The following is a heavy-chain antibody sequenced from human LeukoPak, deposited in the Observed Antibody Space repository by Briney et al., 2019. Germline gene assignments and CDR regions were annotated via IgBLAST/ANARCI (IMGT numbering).Heavy chain of an antibody. CDR1: GGSISSYY. D-gene: IGHD1-14*01. CDR3: ARASPTTNKGAYGWFDP. CDR2: IYYSGST. J-gene: IGHJ5*02. Sequence: SKTLSLTCTASGGSISSYYWSWIRQPPGKGLEWIGYIYYSGSTNYNPSLKSRVTMSVDTSKNQFSLKLSSVTAADTAVYYCARASPTTNKGAYGWFDPWGQGTLVTVSS. V-gene: IGHV4-59*12.